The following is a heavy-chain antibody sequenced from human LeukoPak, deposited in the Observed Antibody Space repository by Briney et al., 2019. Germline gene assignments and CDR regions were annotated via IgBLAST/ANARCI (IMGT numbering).Heavy chain of an antibody. J-gene: IGHJ4*02. Sequence: SETLSLTCTVSGGSISSYYWSWIRQSPGKGLEWIGYIHNSGRTNYNPSLKSRVTGFVDTSKNQVSLRLSSVTAADTAVYYCTRHGTISSESYFDYWGQGALVTVSS. CDR2: IHNSGRT. CDR1: GGSISSYY. CDR3: TRHGTISSESYFDY. D-gene: IGHD1-14*01. V-gene: IGHV4-59*08.